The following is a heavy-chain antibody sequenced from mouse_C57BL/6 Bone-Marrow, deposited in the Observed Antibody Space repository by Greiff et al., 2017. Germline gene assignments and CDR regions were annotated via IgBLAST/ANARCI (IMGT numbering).Heavy chain of an antibody. Sequence: QVQLKESGAELVKPGASVKISCKASGYAFSSYWMNWVKQRPGKGLEWIGQIYPGDGDTNYNGKFTGKATLTADKSSSTAYMQHSSLTSEDSAVYFCARRVVAHWYFDVWGTGTTVTVSS. D-gene: IGHD1-1*01. V-gene: IGHV1-80*01. CDR1: GYAFSSYW. CDR2: IYPGDGDT. CDR3: ARRVVAHWYFDV. J-gene: IGHJ1*03.